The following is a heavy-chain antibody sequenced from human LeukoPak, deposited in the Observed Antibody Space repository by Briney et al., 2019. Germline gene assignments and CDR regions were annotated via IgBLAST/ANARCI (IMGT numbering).Heavy chain of an antibody. CDR2: IYYSGST. CDR3: ARDGTHRGFGELPAPFDI. J-gene: IGHJ3*02. V-gene: IGHV4-39*07. D-gene: IGHD3-10*01. CDR1: GDSISSSSYY. Sequence: PSETLSLTCIVSGDSISSSSYYWGWIRQPPGKGLEWIGSIYYSGSTYYNPSLKSRVAISVDTSNNQFSLKLSSVTAADTAVYYCARDGTHRGFGELPAPFDIWGQGTMVTVSS.